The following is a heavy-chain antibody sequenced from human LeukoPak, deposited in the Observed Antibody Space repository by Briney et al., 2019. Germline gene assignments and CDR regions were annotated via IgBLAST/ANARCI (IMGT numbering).Heavy chain of an antibody. V-gene: IGHV4-39*01. D-gene: IGHD6-19*01. Sequence: SETLSLTCTVSGGSISSSSYYWGWLRQPPGTGLEWIGSIYYSGSTYYNPSLKSRVTISVDTSKNQFSLKLSSVTAADTAVYYCASPGYSSGWSLSAPYYYFDYWGQGTLVTVSS. J-gene: IGHJ4*02. CDR1: GGSISSSSYY. CDR2: IYYSGST. CDR3: ASPGYSSGWSLSAPYYYFDY.